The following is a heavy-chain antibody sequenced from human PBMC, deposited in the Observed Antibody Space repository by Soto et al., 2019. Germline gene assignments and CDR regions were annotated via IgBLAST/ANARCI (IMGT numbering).Heavy chain of an antibody. CDR3: ARAPITILRYFDWPPTSRGMDV. V-gene: IGHV3-30-3*01. J-gene: IGHJ6*02. Sequence: GGSLRLSCAASGFTFSSYAMHWVRQAPGKGLEWVAVISYDGSNKYYADSVKGRFTISRDNSKNTLYLQMNSLRSEDTAVYYCARAPITILRYFDWPPTSRGMDVWGQGTTVTVSS. D-gene: IGHD3-9*01. CDR2: ISYDGSNK. CDR1: GFTFSSYA.